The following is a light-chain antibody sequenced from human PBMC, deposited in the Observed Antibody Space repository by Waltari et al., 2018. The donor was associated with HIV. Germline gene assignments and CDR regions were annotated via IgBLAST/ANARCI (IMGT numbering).Light chain of an antibody. Sequence: QSVLTQPPSASGTPGQRVTISCSGRSSNIGSKDVYWYQQLPGTAPKLLSYRNNQRPSGVPDRFSGSKSGTSASLAISGLRSEDEADYYCKSFSTSNTYVFGSGTRVTVL. J-gene: IGLJ1*01. V-gene: IGLV1-47*01. CDR3: KSFSTSNTYV. CDR1: SSNIGSKD. CDR2: RNN.